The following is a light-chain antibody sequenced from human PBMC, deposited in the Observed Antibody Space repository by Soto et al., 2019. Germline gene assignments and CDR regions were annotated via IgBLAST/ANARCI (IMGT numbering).Light chain of an antibody. Sequence: DIQMTQSPSTLSASVGDRVTITCRASQSISIWLAWYQQKQGKAPKLLIYDASSLESGVPSRFSGSGSGTEFTLTISSLQPDDFATYYCQQYNSYCSFGQGTKVEIK. J-gene: IGKJ1*01. CDR1: QSISIW. V-gene: IGKV1-5*01. CDR3: QQYNSYCS. CDR2: DAS.